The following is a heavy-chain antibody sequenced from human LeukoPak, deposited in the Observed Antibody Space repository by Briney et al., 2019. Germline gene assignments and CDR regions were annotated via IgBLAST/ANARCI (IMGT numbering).Heavy chain of an antibody. V-gene: IGHV3-9*03. D-gene: IGHD6-19*01. CDR3: ARLVSGWLNYFDY. CDR1: GFYFANYA. J-gene: IGHJ4*02. CDR2: ISWNSGSI. Sequence: SLRLSCAASGFYFANYAMSWVRQAPGKGLEWVSGISWNSGSIGYADSVKGRFTISRDNAKNSLYLQMNSLRAEDMALYYCARLVSGWLNYFDYWGQGTLVTVSS.